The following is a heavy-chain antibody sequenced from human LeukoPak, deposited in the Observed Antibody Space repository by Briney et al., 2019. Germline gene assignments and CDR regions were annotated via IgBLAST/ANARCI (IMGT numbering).Heavy chain of an antibody. D-gene: IGHD4-4*01. CDR1: GGSISSYY. V-gene: IGHV4-59*01. Sequence: PSETLSLTCTVSGGSISSYYWSWIRQPPGKGLEWIGYIYYSGSTNYSPSLKSRVTISVDTSKNQFSLKLSSVTAADTAVYYCARSAGSNYADYWGQGTLVTVSS. J-gene: IGHJ4*02. CDR3: ARSAGSNYADY. CDR2: IYYSGST.